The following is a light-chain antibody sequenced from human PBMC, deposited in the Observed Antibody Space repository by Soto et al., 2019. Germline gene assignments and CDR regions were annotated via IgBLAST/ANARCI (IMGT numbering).Light chain of an antibody. V-gene: IGKV1-39*01. Sequence: DIQMTQSPASLSASVGDRVTITCRASQSISSSLNWYQQKPGKAPKLLIYAASSLQSGVPSRFSGSGSGTDFTLTISSLQPEDFATYYCQQSYSTPRTVGQGTKLEIK. CDR1: QSISSS. CDR3: QQSYSTPRT. CDR2: AAS. J-gene: IGKJ2*01.